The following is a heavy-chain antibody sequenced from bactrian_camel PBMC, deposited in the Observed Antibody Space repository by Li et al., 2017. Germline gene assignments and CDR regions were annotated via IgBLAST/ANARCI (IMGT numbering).Heavy chain of an antibody. CDR1: GYLYAQYC. CDR3: AADRSRMTTMQTLGFTPRY. J-gene: IGHJ4*01. D-gene: IGHD3*01. V-gene: IGHV3S53*01. CDR2: VDSDGKT. Sequence: HVQLVESGGGSALAGGSLKLSCAVSGYLYAQYCMGWFRQAPGKERERVAAVDSDGKTLYADSVKGRFTISKDNAENTLYLQMNSLKPEDTAMYYCAADRSRMTTMQTLGFTPRYWGQGTQVTVS.